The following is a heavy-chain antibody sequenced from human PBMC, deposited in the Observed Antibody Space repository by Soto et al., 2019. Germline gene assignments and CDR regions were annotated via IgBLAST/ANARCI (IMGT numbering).Heavy chain of an antibody. V-gene: IGHV3-30-3*01. CDR2: ISYDGSNK. J-gene: IGHJ6*02. Sequence: GGSLRLSCAASGFTFSSYAMHWVRQAPGKGLEWVAVISYDGSNKYYADSVKGRFTISRDNSKNTLYLQMNSLRAEDTAVYYCARGLSRLNAYYYGMDVWGQGTTVTVSS. D-gene: IGHD3-16*02. CDR3: ARGLSRLNAYYYGMDV. CDR1: GFTFSSYA.